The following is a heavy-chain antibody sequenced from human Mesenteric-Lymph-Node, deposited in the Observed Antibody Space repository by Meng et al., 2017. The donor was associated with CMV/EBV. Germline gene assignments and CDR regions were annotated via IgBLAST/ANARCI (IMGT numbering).Heavy chain of an antibody. CDR1: GFTFSSYG. Sequence: GESLKISCAASGFTFSSYGMHWVRQAPGKGLEWVANIKQDGSEKYYVDSVKGRFTISRDNAKNSLYLQMNSLRAEDTAVYYCARWIQLSEHNYYYYYGMDVWGQGTTVTVSS. V-gene: IGHV3-7*01. J-gene: IGHJ6*02. CDR2: IKQDGSEK. D-gene: IGHD5-18*01. CDR3: ARWIQLSEHNYYYYYGMDV.